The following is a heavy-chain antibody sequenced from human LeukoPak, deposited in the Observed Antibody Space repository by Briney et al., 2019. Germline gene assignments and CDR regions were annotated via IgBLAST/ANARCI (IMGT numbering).Heavy chain of an antibody. Sequence: LXLTXXXXGXSIXSSSYYWGWIRXXPXRGLEWIGSIYYSGSTYYNPSLKSRGTISVDTSKNQFSLKLSSVTAADTAVYYCAGCSALFDPWGQGTLVTVSS. CDR1: GXSIXSSSYY. J-gene: IGHJ5*02. V-gene: IGHV4-39*01. D-gene: IGHD3-10*02. CDR3: AGCSALFDP. CDR2: IYYSGST.